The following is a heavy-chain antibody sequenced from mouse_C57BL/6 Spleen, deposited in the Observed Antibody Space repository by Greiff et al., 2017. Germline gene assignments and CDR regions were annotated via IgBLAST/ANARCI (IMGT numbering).Heavy chain of an antibody. D-gene: IGHD3-3*01. CDR1: GYSITSGYY. CDR3: ARDKGPMDY. CDR2: ISYDGSN. Sequence: ESGPGLVKPSQSLSLTCSVTGYSITSGYYWNWIRQFPGNKLEWMGYISYDGSNNYNPSLKNRISITRDTSKNQFFLKLNSVTTEDTATYYCARDKGPMDYWGQGTSVTVSS. J-gene: IGHJ4*01. V-gene: IGHV3-6*01.